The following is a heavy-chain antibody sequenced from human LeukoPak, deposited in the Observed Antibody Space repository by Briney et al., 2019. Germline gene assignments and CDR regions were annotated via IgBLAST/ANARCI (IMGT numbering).Heavy chain of an antibody. CDR1: GGSFSGYY. Sequence: PSETLSLTRAVYGGSFSGYYWSWIRQPPGKGLEWIGEINHSGSTNYNPSLKSRVTISVDTSKNQFSLKLSSVTAADTAVYYCAREYGGCSSTSCYYDYWGQGTLVTVSS. CDR2: INHSGST. J-gene: IGHJ4*02. CDR3: AREYGGCSSTSCYYDY. V-gene: IGHV4-34*01. D-gene: IGHD2-2*01.